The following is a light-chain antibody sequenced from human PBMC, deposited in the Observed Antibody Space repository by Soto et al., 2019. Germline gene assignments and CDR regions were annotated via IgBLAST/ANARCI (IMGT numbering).Light chain of an antibody. J-gene: IGLJ2*01. CDR3: CSYAGSSIHVV. CDR1: SSDVGSYNL. CDR2: EVS. V-gene: IGLV2-23*02. Sequence: QSALTQPASVSGSPGQSITISCTETSSDVGSYNLVSWYQQHPGKAPKLMIYEVSKRPSGVSNRFSGSKSGNTASLTISGLQAEDEADYYCCSYAGSSIHVVFGGGTKLTVL.